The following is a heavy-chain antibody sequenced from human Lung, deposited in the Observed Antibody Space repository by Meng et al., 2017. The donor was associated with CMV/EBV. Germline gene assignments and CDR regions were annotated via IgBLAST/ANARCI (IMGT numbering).Heavy chain of an antibody. CDR1: YSFTSYW. V-gene: IGHV5-51*01. J-gene: IGHJ4*02. CDR2: IYPGDSDT. Sequence: YSFTSYWIGWVRQMPGRGLEWMGIIYPGDSDTRYSPSFQGQVTISADKSISTAYLQWSSLKASDTAMYYCARLFLDWNDKESGGHSDYWGQGTLVTISS. CDR3: ARLFLDWNDKESGGHSDY. D-gene: IGHD1-1*01.